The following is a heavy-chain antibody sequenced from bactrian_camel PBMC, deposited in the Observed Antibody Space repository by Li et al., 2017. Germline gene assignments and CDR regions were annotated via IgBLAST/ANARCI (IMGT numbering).Heavy chain of an antibody. D-gene: IGHD1*01. V-gene: IGHV3S53*01. CDR1: EYLFTSYC. CDR2: IDSGNST. J-gene: IGHJ4*01. Sequence: HVQQVESGGGSVQAGGSLRLSCAAHEYLFTSYCMGWFRQAPGKEREGVASIDSGNSTTYAESVKGRFTISKDNAKNTLYLQMNSLKPEDTAMYYCASRRFYACSTWSRLFDYDYWGQGTQVTVS. CDR3: ASRRFYACSTWSRLFDYDY.